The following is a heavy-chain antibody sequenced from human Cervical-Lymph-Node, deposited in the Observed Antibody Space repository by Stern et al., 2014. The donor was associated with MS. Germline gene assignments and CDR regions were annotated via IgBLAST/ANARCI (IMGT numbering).Heavy chain of an antibody. J-gene: IGHJ5*02. CDR2: IYYSGNT. D-gene: IGHD2-15*01. CDR1: GGSVSSTSYA. CDR3: AGEEDIRYCSGGSCTGNWFDP. Sequence: QLQLQESGPGLVKPSETLSLTCTVAGGSVSSTSYAWAWIRQPPGKGLEWIGTIYYSGNTYYSPSLKSRLTLTLDTSQNQFSLPLGSGTAADTAVYYCAGEEDIRYCSGGSCTGNWFDPWGQGTLVTVSS. V-gene: IGHV4-39*01.